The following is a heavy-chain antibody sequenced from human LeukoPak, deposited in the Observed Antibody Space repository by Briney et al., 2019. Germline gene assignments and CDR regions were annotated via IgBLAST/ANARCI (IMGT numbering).Heavy chain of an antibody. V-gene: IGHV3-33*01. CDR3: ARDFYDSSGYDY. Sequence: GRSLRLSCAASGFTFSSNGMHWVRQAPGKGLEWVAVIWHDGSYKYYSDPVKGRFTISRDNSKNTLYLQMNSLRVEDTAVYYCARDFYDSSGYDYWGQGTLVTVSS. CDR1: GFTFSSNG. CDR2: IWHDGSYK. J-gene: IGHJ4*02. D-gene: IGHD3-22*01.